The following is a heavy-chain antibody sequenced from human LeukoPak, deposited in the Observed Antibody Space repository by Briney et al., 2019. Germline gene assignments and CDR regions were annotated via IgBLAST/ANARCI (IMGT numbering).Heavy chain of an antibody. Sequence: ASVKVSCKASGYTFTGYYMHWVRQAPGQGLEWMGWINPNSGGTNYAQKFQGRVTMTRDTSISTAYMELSRLRSDDTAVYYCARAGYFSSWAPDFWGQGTLVTVSS. CDR3: ARAGYFSSWAPDF. D-gene: IGHD6-13*01. CDR2: INPNSGGT. V-gene: IGHV1-2*02. J-gene: IGHJ4*02. CDR1: GYTFTGYY.